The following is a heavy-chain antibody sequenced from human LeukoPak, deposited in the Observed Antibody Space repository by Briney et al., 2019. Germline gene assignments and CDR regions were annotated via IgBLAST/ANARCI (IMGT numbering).Heavy chain of an antibody. J-gene: IGHJ6*03. CDR3: AKRRGLELLYYYYMDV. CDR2: IPYDGSNK. CDR1: GFTFSSYA. Sequence: GGSLRLSCAASGFTFSSYAMHWVRQAPGKGLEWVALIPYDGSNKYYADSVKGRFTVSRDNSKNTLYLQMNSLRAEDTAVYYCAKRRGLELLYYYYMDVWGKGTTVTVSS. V-gene: IGHV3-30*04. D-gene: IGHD1-7*01.